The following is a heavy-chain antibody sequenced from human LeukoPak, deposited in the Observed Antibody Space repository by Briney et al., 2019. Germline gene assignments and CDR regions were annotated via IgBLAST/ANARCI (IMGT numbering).Heavy chain of an antibody. CDR2: IIPIFGTA. V-gene: IGHV1-69*13. CDR3: ARGVVPAAIDPWDDAFDI. J-gene: IGHJ3*02. D-gene: IGHD2-2*02. Sequence: SVKVSCKASGYTFTSYAISWVRQAPGQGLEWMGGIIPIFGTANYAQKFQGRVTITADESTSTAYMELSSLRSEDTAVYYCARGVVPAAIDPWDDAFDIWGQGTMVTVSS. CDR1: GYTFTSYA.